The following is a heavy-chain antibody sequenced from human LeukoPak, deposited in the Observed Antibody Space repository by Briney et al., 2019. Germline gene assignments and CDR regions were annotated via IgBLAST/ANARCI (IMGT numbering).Heavy chain of an antibody. D-gene: IGHD1-26*01. CDR3: PRGVYSGSYYCAFDI. J-gene: IGHJ3*02. CDR1: GGSISSGGYY. V-gene: IGHV4-30-2*01. CDR2: IYHSGST. Sequence: SETLSLTCTVSGGSISSGGYYWSWIRQPPGKGLEWIGYIYHSGSTYYNPSLKSRVTISVDRSKNQFSLKLSSVTAADTAVYYCPRGVYSGSYYCAFDIWGQGTMVTVSS.